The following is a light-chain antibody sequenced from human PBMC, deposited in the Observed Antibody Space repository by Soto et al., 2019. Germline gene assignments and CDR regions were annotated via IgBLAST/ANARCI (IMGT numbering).Light chain of an antibody. CDR3: QQRSNWPRT. J-gene: IGKJ2*01. CDR2: DAS. Sequence: EIVLTQSPATLSLSPGERATLSCRASQSVSTYLAWYQQKPGQAPRLLIYDASNRATGTPARFSGSGSGTDFNLTISSLESEDFAVYYCQQRSNWPRTFGQGTKLEIK. CDR1: QSVSTY. V-gene: IGKV3-11*01.